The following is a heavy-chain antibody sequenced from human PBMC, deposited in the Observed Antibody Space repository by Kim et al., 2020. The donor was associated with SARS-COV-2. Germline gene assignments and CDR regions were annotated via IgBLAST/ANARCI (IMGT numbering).Heavy chain of an antibody. J-gene: IGHJ2*01. CDR3: AGLVRGVPPMYYYFAL. CDR2: SHYSGAA. Sequence: SETLSLTCLVSGDSIDETGYYWSWIRQSPENGLQWIASSHYSGAAFYLPSLMSRATISVDPSLNRFSLKLRSVTAADPAMYYWAGLVRGVPPMYYYFALWGRGTLVPVSS. D-gene: IGHD3-10*02. V-gene: IGHV4-31*03. CDR1: GDSIDETGYY.